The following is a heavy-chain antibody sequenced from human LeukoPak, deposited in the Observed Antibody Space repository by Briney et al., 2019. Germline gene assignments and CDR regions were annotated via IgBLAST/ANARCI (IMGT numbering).Heavy chain of an antibody. Sequence: GASVKVSCKVSGYTLTELSMHWVRQAPGQGLEWMGRIIPILGIANYAQKFQGRVTITADKSTSTAYMELSSLRPEDTAVYYCARDPSYYDSSGYYPADGYWGQGTLVTVSS. J-gene: IGHJ4*02. CDR2: IIPILGIA. D-gene: IGHD3-22*01. V-gene: IGHV1-69*04. CDR3: ARDPSYYDSSGYYPADGY. CDR1: GYTLTELS.